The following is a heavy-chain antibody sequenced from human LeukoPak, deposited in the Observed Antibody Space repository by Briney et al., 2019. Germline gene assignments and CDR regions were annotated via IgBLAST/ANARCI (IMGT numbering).Heavy chain of an antibody. CDR2: ISAYNGNT. J-gene: IGHJ6*02. D-gene: IGHD2-15*01. Sequence: ASVKVSRKASGYTFTSYGISWVRQAPGQGLEWMGWISAYNGNTNYAQKLQGRVTMTTDTSTSTAYMELRSLRSDDTAVYYCARDPPRIVVVVAATNYYGMDVWGQGTTVTVSS. CDR3: ARDPPRIVVVVAATNYYGMDV. V-gene: IGHV1-18*01. CDR1: GYTFTSYG.